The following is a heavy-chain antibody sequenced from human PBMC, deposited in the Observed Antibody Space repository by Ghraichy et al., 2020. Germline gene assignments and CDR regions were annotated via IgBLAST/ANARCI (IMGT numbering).Heavy chain of an antibody. J-gene: IGHJ4*02. D-gene: IGHD3-10*01. CDR2: IKTDGSTT. CDR1: GLTFSSYW. Sequence: GGSLRLSCAASGLTFSSYWMHWVRQAPGKGLDWVSHIKTDGSTTNYADSVRGRFTISRDNAKNTLYLQMNSLRADDTAVYYCSTSPRADRGNYWGQGTLVTVSS. CDR3: STSPRADRGNY. V-gene: IGHV3-74*01.